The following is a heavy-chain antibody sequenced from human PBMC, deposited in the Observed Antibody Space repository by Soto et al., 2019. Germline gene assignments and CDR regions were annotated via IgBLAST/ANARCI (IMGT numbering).Heavy chain of an antibody. CDR2: IKQDGSEK. CDR1: GFTFSSYW. Sequence: GGSLRLSCAAPGFTFSSYWMSWVRQAPGKGLEWVANIKQDGSEKYYVDSVKGRFTISRDNAKNSLYLQMNSLRAEDTAVYYCARLGYSSSWYNYYYMDVWGKGTTVTVSS. V-gene: IGHV3-7*03. D-gene: IGHD6-13*01. CDR3: ARLGYSSSWYNYYYMDV. J-gene: IGHJ6*03.